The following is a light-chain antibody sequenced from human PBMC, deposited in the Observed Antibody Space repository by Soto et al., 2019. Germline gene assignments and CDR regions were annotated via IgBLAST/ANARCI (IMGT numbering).Light chain of an antibody. CDR3: AAWDDSLNGYV. CDR2: SNN. CDR1: ASDIGGYNF. V-gene: IGLV1-44*01. Sequence: QSVLTQPTSVSGSPGQSITISCTGTASDIGGYNFVSWYQQLPGTAPKLLIYSNNQRPSGVPDRFSGSKSVTSASLAISGLQSEDEADYYCAAWDDSLNGYVFGTGTKVTVL. J-gene: IGLJ1*01.